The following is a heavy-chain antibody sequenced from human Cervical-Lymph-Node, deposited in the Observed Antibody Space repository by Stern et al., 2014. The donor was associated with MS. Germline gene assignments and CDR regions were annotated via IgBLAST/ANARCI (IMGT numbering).Heavy chain of an antibody. Sequence: VQLVQSGGGVVQPGRSLRLSCAASGFTFSSYGMHWVRQAPGKGLEWVAVIGYDGRNKYYADSVKGRFTISRDNSKNTLYLQMNSLRAEDTAVYYCARDRGWERDAFDIWGQGTMVTVSS. CDR3: ARDRGWERDAFDI. CDR1: GFTFSSYG. CDR2: IGYDGRNK. D-gene: IGHD1-26*01. J-gene: IGHJ3*02. V-gene: IGHV3-33*01.